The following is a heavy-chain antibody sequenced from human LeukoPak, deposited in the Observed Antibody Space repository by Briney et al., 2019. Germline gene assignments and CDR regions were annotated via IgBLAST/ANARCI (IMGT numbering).Heavy chain of an antibody. D-gene: IGHD3-3*01. Sequence: GGSLRLSCAASGSTFSSYGMHWVRQAPGKGLEWVAVISYDGSNKYYADSVKGRFTISRDNSKNTLYLQMNSLRAADTAVYYCAKDQGDYDFWTGYYNYYYYGMDVWGQGTTVTVSS. CDR2: ISYDGSNK. CDR1: GSTFSSYG. CDR3: AKDQGDYDFWTGYYNYYYYGMDV. V-gene: IGHV3-30*18. J-gene: IGHJ6*02.